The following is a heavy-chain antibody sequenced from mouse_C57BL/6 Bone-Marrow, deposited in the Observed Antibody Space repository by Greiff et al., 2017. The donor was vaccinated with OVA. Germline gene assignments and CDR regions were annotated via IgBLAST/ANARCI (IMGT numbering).Heavy chain of an antibody. CDR2: INPGSGGT. Sequence: VQLQQSGAELVRPGTSVKVSCKASGYAFTNYLIEWVKQRPGQGLEWIGVINPGSGGTNYNEKFKGKATLTADKSSSTAYMQLSSLTSEDSAVYFCARSTGVVTGDYWGQGTTLTVSS. CDR1: GYAFTNYL. V-gene: IGHV1-54*01. D-gene: IGHD2-2*01. CDR3: ARSTGVVTGDY. J-gene: IGHJ2*01.